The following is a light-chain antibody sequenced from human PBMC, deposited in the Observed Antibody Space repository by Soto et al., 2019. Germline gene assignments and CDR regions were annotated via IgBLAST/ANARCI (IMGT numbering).Light chain of an antibody. Sequence: ENVLTQSPGTLSLSPGERATLSCRASQSVDSSYLAWYQQKPGQAPRLLIYGTSSRATGIPDRFSGSGSGTDFTLTITRLEPEDFAVYYCQQYGSALCTFGQGTKLEIK. V-gene: IGKV3-20*01. J-gene: IGKJ2*02. CDR3: QQYGSALCT. CDR1: QSVDSSY. CDR2: GTS.